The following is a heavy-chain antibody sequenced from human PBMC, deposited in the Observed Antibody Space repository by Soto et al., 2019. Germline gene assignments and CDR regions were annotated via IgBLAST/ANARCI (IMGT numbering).Heavy chain of an antibody. CDR1: GYTFTRSG. V-gene: IGHV1-69*04. CDR2: IITYHGIA. CDR3: TRGDGYMSAFDI. D-gene: IGHD5-12*01. Sequence: ASVKVSCKASGYTFTRSGISWVRQAPGQGLEWMGRIITYHGIANYAQKFQGRVTITADKSTSTAYMELSSLRSEDTAVYYCTRGDGYMSAFDIWGQGTMVTVSS. J-gene: IGHJ3*02.